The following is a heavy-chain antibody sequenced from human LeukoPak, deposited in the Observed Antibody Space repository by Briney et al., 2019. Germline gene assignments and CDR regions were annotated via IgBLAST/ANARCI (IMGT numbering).Heavy chain of an antibody. CDR3: ARDQGLLVVAGRFGY. V-gene: IGHV3-20*04. D-gene: IGHD6-19*01. CDR2: INWNGGST. Sequence: GGSLRLSCAASGFRFDDYGMSWVRQAPGKGLEWVSGINWNGGSTGYADSVKGRFSISRDNAKNSLYLQMNSLRAEDTAVYYCARDQGLLVVAGRFGYWGQGTLVTVSS. CDR1: GFRFDDYG. J-gene: IGHJ4*02.